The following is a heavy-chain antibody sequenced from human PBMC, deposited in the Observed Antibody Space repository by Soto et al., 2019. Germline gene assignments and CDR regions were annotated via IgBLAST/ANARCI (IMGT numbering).Heavy chain of an antibody. CDR1: GGSSSSGDYY. V-gene: IGHV4-30-4*01. J-gene: IGHJ5*02. Sequence: PSETLSLTCPVSGGSSSSGDYYWRWIRQPPGKGLEWIGYIYYSGSTYYNPSLKSRVTISVDTPKNQFSLKLSSVTAAATAVYYCARDHTPGGWFDPWGQGTLVTVSS. CDR2: IYYSGST. D-gene: IGHD2-2*02. CDR3: ARDHTPGGWFDP.